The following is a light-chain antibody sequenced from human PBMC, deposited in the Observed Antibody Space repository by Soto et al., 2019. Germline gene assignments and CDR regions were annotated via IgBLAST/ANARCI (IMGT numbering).Light chain of an antibody. V-gene: IGKV4-1*01. Sequence: DIVMTQSPDSLAVSLGERATINCKSSQSVLYSSNNKNYLAWYQLKPGQPPKLLIYWASTRESGVPDRFSGSGSGTDFTLTISSLQAEDVAVYYCRQYYDTVFTFGPGTKVDVK. CDR1: QSVLYSSNNKNY. J-gene: IGKJ3*01. CDR2: WAS. CDR3: RQYYDTVFT.